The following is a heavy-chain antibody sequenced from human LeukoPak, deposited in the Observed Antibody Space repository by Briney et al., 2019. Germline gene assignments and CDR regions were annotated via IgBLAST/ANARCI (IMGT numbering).Heavy chain of an antibody. D-gene: IGHD3-3*01. V-gene: IGHV3-23*01. CDR3: AKAGHAGRITIFGVVTPLGY. Sequence: SGGSLRLSCAASGFTFSSYAMSWVRQAPGKGLEWVSAISGSGGSTYYADSVKGRFTISRDNSKNTLYLQMNGLRAEDTAVYYCAKAGHAGRITIFGVVTPLGYWGQGTLVTVSS. J-gene: IGHJ4*02. CDR2: ISGSGGST. CDR1: GFTFSSYA.